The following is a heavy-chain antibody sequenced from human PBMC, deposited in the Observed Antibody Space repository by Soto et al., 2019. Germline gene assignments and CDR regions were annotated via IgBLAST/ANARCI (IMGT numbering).Heavy chain of an antibody. V-gene: IGHV1-8*01. CDR1: GYTFTSYD. D-gene: IGHD6-6*01. J-gene: IGHJ6*02. CDR3: ARGCRIAVRRVYYYGMDV. CDR2: VNPNSGNT. Sequence: ASVKVSCKASGYTFTSYDINWVRQATGQGLEWMGWVNPNSGNTGYAQKFQGRVTMTRNTSISTAYMELSSLRSEDTAVYYCARGCRIAVRRVYYYGMDVWGQGTTVTVSS.